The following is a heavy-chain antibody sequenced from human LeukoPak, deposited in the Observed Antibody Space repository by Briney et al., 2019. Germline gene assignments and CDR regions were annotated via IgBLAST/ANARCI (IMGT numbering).Heavy chain of an antibody. V-gene: IGHV3-7*04. CDR1: GFTFSSYW. CDR3: ARAGLGSYRYMNY. Sequence: QPGGSLRLSCAASGFTFSSYWMSWVRQAPGKGLEWVANIKQDGSEKYYVDSVKGRFTISRDNAKNSLYLQMNSLRAEDTAVYYCARAGLGSYRYMNYWGQGTLVTVSS. CDR2: IKQDGSEK. D-gene: IGHD3-16*02. J-gene: IGHJ4*02.